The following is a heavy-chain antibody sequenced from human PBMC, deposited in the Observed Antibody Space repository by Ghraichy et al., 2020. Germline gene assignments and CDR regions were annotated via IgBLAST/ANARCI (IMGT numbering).Heavy chain of an antibody. D-gene: IGHD1-26*01. J-gene: IGHJ4*02. V-gene: IGHV4-39*01. CDR1: GGSISNNLYY. CDR2: IYYSGNT. Sequence: SQTLSLTCTVSGGSISNNLYYWDWIRQPPGKGLEWIGGIYYSGNTFYHPSLMSRVTISVDTSKNLFSLKLSSVTAADTAVYYCTRHPRGGATTPSAWGQGALVTVSS. CDR3: TRHPRGGATTPSA.